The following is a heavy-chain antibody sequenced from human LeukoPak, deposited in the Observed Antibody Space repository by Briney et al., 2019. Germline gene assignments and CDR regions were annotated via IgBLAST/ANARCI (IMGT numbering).Heavy chain of an antibody. CDR2: IYSAGST. V-gene: IGHV3-53*01. CDR3: ARDSGKDYYMDV. D-gene: IGHD4-23*01. Sequence: GGSLRLSCAASGFTVSSDYISCVRQAPGKGLGWVSVIYSAGSTIYSDSVKGRFPISRDDSKNTRYLQMDSLRDEDTAVYYCARDSGKDYYMDVWGKGTTVTVSS. CDR1: GFTVSSDY. J-gene: IGHJ6*03.